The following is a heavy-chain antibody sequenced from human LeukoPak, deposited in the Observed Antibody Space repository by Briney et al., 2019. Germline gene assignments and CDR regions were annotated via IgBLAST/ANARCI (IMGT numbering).Heavy chain of an antibody. Sequence: PGGSLRLSCVTSGFTFSSYEMNWVRQAPGKGLEWVSYISNSGSTIYYADSVKGRFTISRDNAKNSLYLQMNSLRAEDTALYYCARIWFGDSSNWFDPWGQGTLVTVPS. J-gene: IGHJ5*02. CDR1: GFTFSSYE. D-gene: IGHD3-10*01. CDR2: ISNSGSTI. CDR3: ARIWFGDSSNWFDP. V-gene: IGHV3-48*03.